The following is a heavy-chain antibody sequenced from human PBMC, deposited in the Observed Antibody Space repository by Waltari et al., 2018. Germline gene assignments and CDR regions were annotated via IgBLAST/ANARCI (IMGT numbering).Heavy chain of an antibody. J-gene: IGHJ5*02. Sequence: EVQLVQSGAEVKKPGESLNISCKASGYRFTSYWIGWVRQMPGKGLEWMGTIDPRDSIARYSPSFQGQVTISVDKSVSTAYLQWSSLKASDTAIYFCARQGYDIVTGYPNWFDPWGQGTLVIVSS. CDR1: GYRFTSYW. CDR2: IDPRDSIA. CDR3: ARQGYDIVTGYPNWFDP. V-gene: IGHV5-51*01. D-gene: IGHD3-9*01.